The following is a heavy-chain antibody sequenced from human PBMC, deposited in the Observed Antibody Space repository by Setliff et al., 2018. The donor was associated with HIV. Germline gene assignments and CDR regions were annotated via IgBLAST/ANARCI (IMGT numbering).Heavy chain of an antibody. Sequence: GGSLRLSCVASGFTFSNYNMNWVRQAPGKGLEWVSSITSDSRYIYHADSVKGRFTTSRDKTSLYLQMNNLRVEDTAVYYCARDAGYGSGTPLAYWGRGTLVTVSS. CDR1: GFTFSNYN. V-gene: IGHV3-21*01. CDR2: ITSDSRYI. D-gene: IGHD3-10*01. CDR3: ARDAGYGSGTPLAY. J-gene: IGHJ4*02.